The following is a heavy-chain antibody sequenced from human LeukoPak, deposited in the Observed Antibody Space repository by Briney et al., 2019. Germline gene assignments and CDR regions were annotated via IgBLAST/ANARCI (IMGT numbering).Heavy chain of an antibody. D-gene: IGHD5-18*01. CDR1: GYSFTSYW. J-gene: IGHJ4*02. Sequence: GESLKISCKDSGYSFTSYWIGWVRQVPGKGLEWMGIIYPGDSDTRYSPSFQGQVTISADKSINTAYLQWSSRKASDTAIYYCARRGEAMDPFDYWGQGTLVTVSS. CDR3: ARRGEAMDPFDY. V-gene: IGHV5-51*01. CDR2: IYPGDSDT.